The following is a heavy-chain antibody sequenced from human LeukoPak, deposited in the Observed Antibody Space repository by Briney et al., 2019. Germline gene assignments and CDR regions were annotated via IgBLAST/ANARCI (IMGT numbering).Heavy chain of an antibody. J-gene: IGHJ5*02. CDR1: GFTFSSYA. V-gene: IGHV3-30-3*01. CDR3: ARSWAVYCSGGSCQNWFDP. CDR2: ISYDGSNK. D-gene: IGHD2-15*01. Sequence: GGSLRLSCAASGFTFSSYAMHWVRQAPGKGLEWVAVISYDGSNKYYADSVKGRFTISRDNSKNTLYLQMNGLRAEDTAVYYCARSWAVYCSGGSCQNWFDPWGQGTLVTASS.